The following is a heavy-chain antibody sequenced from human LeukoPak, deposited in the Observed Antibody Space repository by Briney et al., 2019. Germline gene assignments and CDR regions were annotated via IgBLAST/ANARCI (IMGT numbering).Heavy chain of an antibody. CDR2: IYPGDYST. CDR3: ATSSGYYLKSFDY. J-gene: IGHJ4*02. V-gene: IGHV5-51*01. CDR1: GYSFTSYW. Sequence: GEYLKTSCQGSGYSFTSYWICWVRQMPGKSLEWRGIIYPGDYSTRYTPSFKGQVSISVDKSISTAYLQWSSLKASDTAMYYCATSSGYYLKSFDYWGQGTLVTVSS. D-gene: IGHD3-22*01.